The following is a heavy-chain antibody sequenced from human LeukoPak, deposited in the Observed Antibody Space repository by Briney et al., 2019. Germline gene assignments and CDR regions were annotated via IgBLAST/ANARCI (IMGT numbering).Heavy chain of an antibody. V-gene: IGHV1-2*02. J-gene: IGHJ4*02. CDR1: GYTFTDYY. Sequence: ASVKVSCKASGYTFTDYYMHWVRQAPGQGLEWMGWINPNSGGTHYAQKFQGRVTMTRDTSISTAYMELSRLRSDDTAVYYCARDPGYSSPRGDYWGQGTLVTVSS. CDR2: INPNSGGT. CDR3: ARDPGYSSPRGDY. D-gene: IGHD5-18*01.